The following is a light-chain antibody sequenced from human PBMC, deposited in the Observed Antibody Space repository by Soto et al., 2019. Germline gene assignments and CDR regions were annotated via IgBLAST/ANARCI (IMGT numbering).Light chain of an antibody. CDR1: SSNIGSNY. V-gene: IGLV1-47*01. CDR2: RNN. J-gene: IGLJ2*01. Sequence: QSVLTQPPSASGTPGQRVTISCSGSSSNIGSNYVYWYQQLPGTAPKLLIYRNNQRPSGVPDRFSGSKSGTSASLAISGLRSEDEADYYCAAWDDGLRVVFGGGTKVTVL. CDR3: AAWDDGLRVV.